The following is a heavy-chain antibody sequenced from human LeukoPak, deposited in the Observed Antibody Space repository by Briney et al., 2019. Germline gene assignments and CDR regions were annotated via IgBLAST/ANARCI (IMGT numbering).Heavy chain of an antibody. CDR2: ISYDGGNK. V-gene: IGHV3-30*04. CDR3: AKVGEKNMVEAFEI. D-gene: IGHD2/OR15-2a*01. CDR1: GFTFSSYA. Sequence: GRSLRLSCAASGFTFSSYAMHWVRQAPVKGLEWVAVISYDGGNKYYVDSVKGRFTVSRDNSKNTVYLQMNSLRPEDTAVYYCAKVGEKNMVEAFEIWGQGTRVTVSP. J-gene: IGHJ3*02.